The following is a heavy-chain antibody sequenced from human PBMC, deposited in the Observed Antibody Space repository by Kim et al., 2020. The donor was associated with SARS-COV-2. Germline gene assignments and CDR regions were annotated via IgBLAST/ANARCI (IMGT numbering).Heavy chain of an antibody. CDR1: GGSFSGYY. CDR3: ARGMGRYYYGSGSNWFDP. Sequence: SETLSLTCAVYGGSFSGYYWSWIRQPPGKGLEWIGEINHSGSTNYNPSLKSRVTISVDTSKNQFSLKLSSVTAADTAVYYCARGMGRYYYGSGSNWFDPWGQGTLVTVSS. CDR2: INHSGST. J-gene: IGHJ5*02. D-gene: IGHD3-10*01. V-gene: IGHV4-34*01.